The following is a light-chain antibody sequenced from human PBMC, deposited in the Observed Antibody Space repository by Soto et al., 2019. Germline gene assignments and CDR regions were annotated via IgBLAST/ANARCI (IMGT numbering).Light chain of an antibody. CDR3: QQYDNLLFT. CDR1: QGITNY. Sequence: DLQMTQSPSSLSASVGDRVTITCQASQGITNYLNWYQQKPGKAPKLLIYDASSLETGVPSRFSGSGSGTDFTFTISSLQPEDIATYYCQQYDNLLFTFGPGTTVDIK. CDR2: DAS. V-gene: IGKV1-33*01. J-gene: IGKJ3*01.